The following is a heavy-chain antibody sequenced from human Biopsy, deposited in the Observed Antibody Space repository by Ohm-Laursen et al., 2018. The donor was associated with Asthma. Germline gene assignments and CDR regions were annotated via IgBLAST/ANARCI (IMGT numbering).Heavy chain of an antibody. D-gene: IGHD4-17*01. CDR2: HDHEEGGT. CDR3: ASDFPKDYVRYNFQF. CDR1: GYSLTDLS. J-gene: IGHJ4*02. Sequence: SSVKVSCKVSGYSLTDLSMHWVRQAPGQGLEWMGGHDHEEGGTVDARRFQGRVTMTEDTSTDTAYMELSSLSSDDTAVYYCASDFPKDYVRYNFQFWGQGTLVTVSS. V-gene: IGHV1-24*01.